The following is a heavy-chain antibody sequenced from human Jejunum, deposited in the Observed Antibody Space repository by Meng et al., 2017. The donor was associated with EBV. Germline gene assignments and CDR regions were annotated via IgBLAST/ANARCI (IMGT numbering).Heavy chain of an antibody. J-gene: IGHJ4*02. CDR1: GGSVNSGNVY. CDR2: IYYSGST. V-gene: IGHV4-61*01. Sequence: ELTQSVPGLLTPSETLSLTCTVSGGSVNSGNVYWSWIRQPPGKGLEWIGYIYYSGSTNYIPSLKSRVTLSLDTSKNQFSLKLSSVTAADTTVYYCAGLRYSGYDRAFDYWGQGALVTVSS. D-gene: IGHD5-12*01. CDR3: AGLRYSGYDRAFDY.